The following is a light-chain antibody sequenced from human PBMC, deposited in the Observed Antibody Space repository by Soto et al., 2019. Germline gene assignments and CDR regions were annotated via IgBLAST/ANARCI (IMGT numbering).Light chain of an antibody. CDR2: AAS. CDR3: QQSYSAPRT. CDR1: QTISTY. V-gene: IGKV1-39*01. Sequence: DIPMTQSPSSLSAFVGDRVTITCRASQTISTYLNWYQQKPGKAPKLLIYAASSLQSGVPSRFSGSGSGTDFILTISSLQPEDFATYYCQQSYSAPRTFGQGTRVEVK. J-gene: IGKJ1*01.